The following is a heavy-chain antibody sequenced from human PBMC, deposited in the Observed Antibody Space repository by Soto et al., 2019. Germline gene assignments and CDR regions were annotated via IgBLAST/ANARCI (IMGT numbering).Heavy chain of an antibody. CDR3: ARNSIFGAVGY. Sequence: EVQLVETGGGLIQPGGSLRLSCAASGFTVSSNYMSWVRQAPGKGLEWVSVIYSGGSTYYADSVKGRFTISRDNSKNTLYLQMNSLRAEDTVVYYCARNSIFGAVGYWGQGTLVTVSS. CDR2: IYSGGST. V-gene: IGHV3-53*02. CDR1: GFTVSSNY. J-gene: IGHJ4*02. D-gene: IGHD3-3*01.